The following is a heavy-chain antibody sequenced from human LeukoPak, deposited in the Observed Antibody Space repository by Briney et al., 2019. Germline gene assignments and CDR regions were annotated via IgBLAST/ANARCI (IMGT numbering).Heavy chain of an antibody. D-gene: IGHD3-10*01. CDR2: INHRGST. V-gene: IGHV4-34*01. CDR3: ARGEAGVLYYYGSGSSAFDP. J-gene: IGHJ5*02. CDR1: GGSFRGYY. Sequence: SETLSLTCAVYGGSFRGYYWSWIRQPPGKGLEGIGEINHRGSTNYNPSLKSRVTISVDTSKNQFSLQLSSVTAADTAVYYCARGEAGVLYYYGSGSSAFDPWGKGTLVTVSS.